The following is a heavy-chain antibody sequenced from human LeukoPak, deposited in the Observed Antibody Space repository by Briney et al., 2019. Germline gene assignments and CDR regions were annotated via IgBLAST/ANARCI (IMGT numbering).Heavy chain of an antibody. CDR2: VNPRSGDA. CDR1: GYTFISYN. J-gene: IGHJ4*02. CDR3: ARNSLQLGPWHQIIDY. V-gene: IGHV1-8*03. D-gene: IGHD5-18*01. Sequence: ASVRVSCKASGYTFISYNINWLRQATGQGLEWMGWVNPRSGDAGYLQKFQGRLTITRDSSIDTAYMDLSGLSSEDTAVYYCARNSLQLGPWHQIIDYWGQGTLVTVSS.